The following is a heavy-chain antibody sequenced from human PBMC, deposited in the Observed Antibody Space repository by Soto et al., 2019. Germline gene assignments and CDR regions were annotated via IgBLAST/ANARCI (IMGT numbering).Heavy chain of an antibody. J-gene: IGHJ6*02. D-gene: IGHD1-1*01. CDR2: IYHTGGV. V-gene: IGHV4-4*02. CDR1: GASISSNKHW. CDR3: ARELPQRQGRNMDV. Sequence: PSETLSLTCAVTGASISSNKHWWSWVRQAPGKGLEWIGEIYHTGGVNYMSSLRGRITMSVDKTKNQFSLNLSSVTAADTAVYYCARELPQRQGRNMDVWGQGTTVTVSS.